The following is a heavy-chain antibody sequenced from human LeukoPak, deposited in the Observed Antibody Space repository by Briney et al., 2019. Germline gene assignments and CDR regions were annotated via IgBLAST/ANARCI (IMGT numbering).Heavy chain of an antibody. CDR1: GFTFSSYG. Sequence: TGGSLRLSCAASGFTFSSYGMHWVRQAPGKGLEWVAVISYDGSNKYYADSVKGRFTISRDNSKNTLYLQMNSLRAEDTAVYYCAIDYYDSSGYDSGGNYFDYWGQGTLVTVSS. V-gene: IGHV3-30*03. J-gene: IGHJ4*02. D-gene: IGHD3-22*01. CDR2: ISYDGSNK. CDR3: AIDYYDSSGYDSGGNYFDY.